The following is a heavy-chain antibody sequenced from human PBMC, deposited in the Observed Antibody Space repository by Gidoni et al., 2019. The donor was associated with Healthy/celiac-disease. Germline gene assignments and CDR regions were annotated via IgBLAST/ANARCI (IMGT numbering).Heavy chain of an antibody. CDR1: GGSISSYY. CDR2: IYYSGST. V-gene: IGHV4-59*08. J-gene: IGHJ4*02. Sequence: QVQLQEPGPGLVKPSETLSLTCTVSGGSISSYYWSWIRQPPGKGLEWIGYIYYSGSTNYNPSLKSRVTISVDTSKNQFSLKLSSVTAADTAVYYCAGLLVGATGYWGQGTLVTVSS. CDR3: AGLLVGATGY. D-gene: IGHD1-26*01.